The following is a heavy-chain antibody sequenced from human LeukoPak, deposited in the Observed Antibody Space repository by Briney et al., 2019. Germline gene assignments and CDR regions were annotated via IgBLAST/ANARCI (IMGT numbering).Heavy chain of an antibody. CDR1: GGSISSGSYS. D-gene: IGHD3-16*01. J-gene: IGHJ5*02. CDR3: ARELWVVTAPGSWLDP. CDR2: IFHTGNT. Sequence: SETLSLTCAVSGGSISSGSYSWSWIRQPPGKGLEWIGYIFHTGNTYYNPSLKSRVTISVDTSKNQFSLNLNSMTVADTAVYYCARELWVVTAPGSWLDPWGQGIPVTVSS. V-gene: IGHV4-30-2*01.